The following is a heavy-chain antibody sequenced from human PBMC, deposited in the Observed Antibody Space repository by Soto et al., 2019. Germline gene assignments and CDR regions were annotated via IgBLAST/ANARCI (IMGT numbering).Heavy chain of an antibody. CDR2: IRYDGSHE. Sequence: GGSLSLSCAASGLTFINYAMHWVRQAPGKGLEWVAVIRYDGSHENYADSVKGRFTISRDNSKNILYLQMNSLRAEDTALYYCVGQLYSSGWAAVSPWGQGTLVTVYS. CDR3: VGQLYSSGWAAVSP. D-gene: IGHD6-19*01. V-gene: IGHV3-30*02. CDR1: GLTFINYA. J-gene: IGHJ5*02.